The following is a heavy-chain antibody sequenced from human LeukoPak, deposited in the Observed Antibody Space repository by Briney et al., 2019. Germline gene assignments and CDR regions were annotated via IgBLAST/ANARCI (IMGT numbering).Heavy chain of an antibody. D-gene: IGHD3-22*01. CDR2: IIPIFGTA. J-gene: IGHJ4*02. Sequence: GASVKVSCKASGGTFSSYAISWVRQAPGQGLEWMGRIIPIFGTANYAQKFQGRVTITTDESTSTAYMELSSLRSEDTAVYCCARAGYYYDSSANHDWGQGTLVTVSS. CDR3: ARAGYYYDSSANHD. CDR1: GGTFSSYA. V-gene: IGHV1-69*05.